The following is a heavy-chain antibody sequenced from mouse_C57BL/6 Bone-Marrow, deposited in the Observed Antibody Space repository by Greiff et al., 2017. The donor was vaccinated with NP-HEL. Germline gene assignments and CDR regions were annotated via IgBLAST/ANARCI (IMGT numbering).Heavy chain of an antibody. J-gene: IGHJ4*01. CDR2: ISSGGSYT. V-gene: IGHV5-6*01. CDR1: GFTFSSYG. Sequence: EVKLMESGGDLVKPGGSLKLSCAASGFTFSSYGMSWVRQTPDKRLEWVATISSGGSYTYYPDSVKGRFTISSDNAKNTLYLQKRSLKSEDTAMYYCARHGYDAMDYWGQGTSVTVSS. CDR3: ARHGYDAMDY.